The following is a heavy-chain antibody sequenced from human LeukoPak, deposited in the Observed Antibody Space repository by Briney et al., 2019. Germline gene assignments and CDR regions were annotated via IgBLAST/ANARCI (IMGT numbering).Heavy chain of an antibody. CDR3: ARGGLFRYGGTSGDY. CDR2: INQHGSES. CDR1: GFAFSSYW. Sequence: GGSLRLSCAASGFAFSSYWMSWVRQAPGKGLEWVANINQHGSESYYVDSVKGRFIISRDNAKNSMYLHMSSLRGDDMAVYYCARGGLFRYGGTSGDYWGQGTLVTVSS. D-gene: IGHD4/OR15-4a*01. J-gene: IGHJ4*02. V-gene: IGHV3-7*01.